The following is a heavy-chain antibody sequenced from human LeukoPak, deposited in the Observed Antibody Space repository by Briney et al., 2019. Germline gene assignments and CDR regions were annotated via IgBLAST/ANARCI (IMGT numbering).Heavy chain of an antibody. CDR2: ISGSGGST. V-gene: IGHV3-23*01. Sequence: GGSLRLSCAASGFTLTHAWMTWVRQAPGKGLEWVSAISGSGGSTYYADSVKGRFTISRDNSKNTLYLQMNSLRAEDTAVYYCTRHDRDSSPTFDYYYMDVWGKGTTVTVSS. D-gene: IGHD6-6*01. CDR3: TRHDRDSSPTFDYYYMDV. J-gene: IGHJ6*03. CDR1: GFTLTHAW.